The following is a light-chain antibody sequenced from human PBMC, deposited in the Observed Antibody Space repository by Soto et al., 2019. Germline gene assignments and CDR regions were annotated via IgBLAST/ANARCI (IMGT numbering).Light chain of an antibody. CDR3: AVWDDSLNGHV. CDR2: TND. V-gene: IGLV1-44*01. J-gene: IGLJ1*01. CDR1: GSNIGTSS. Sequence: QSVLTQPPSASGTPGQTVTISCSGSGSNIGTSSVHWYKHLPGTAPKPLIYTNDQRPSGVPDRFSGSKSGTSASLAISGLQSEDQADYYCAVWDDSLNGHVFGAGTKVTVL.